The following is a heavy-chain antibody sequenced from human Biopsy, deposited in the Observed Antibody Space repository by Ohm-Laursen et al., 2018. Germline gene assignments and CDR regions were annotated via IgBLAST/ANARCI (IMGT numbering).Heavy chain of an antibody. Sequence: SDTLSLTCTVFGKTFSDYQWSWIRQPPGKGLEWIGQINQAGTTTYNPSLKSRVSISASATTYEFSLRLTSVTAADTAVYLCGNEVHGRDYWGLGAQVTVSS. CDR3: GNEVHGRDY. CDR2: INQAGTT. J-gene: IGHJ4*02. D-gene: IGHD2-15*01. V-gene: IGHV4-34*08. CDR1: GKTFSDYQ.